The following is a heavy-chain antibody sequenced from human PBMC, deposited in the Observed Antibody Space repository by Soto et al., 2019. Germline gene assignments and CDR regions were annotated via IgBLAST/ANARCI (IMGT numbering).Heavy chain of an antibody. Sequence: GGSLRLSCAASGFTFSSYSMSWVRQAPGKGLAYVSAISANGGSTYTADSMKGRFTISRDNSKNTLYLQMSSLRAEDSAVYYCARGSKDSYPGSRIFDFWGRGTLVTVSS. CDR2: ISANGGST. J-gene: IGHJ4*02. CDR1: GFTFSSYS. V-gene: IGHV3-23*01. D-gene: IGHD2-15*01. CDR3: ARGSKDSYPGSRIFDF.